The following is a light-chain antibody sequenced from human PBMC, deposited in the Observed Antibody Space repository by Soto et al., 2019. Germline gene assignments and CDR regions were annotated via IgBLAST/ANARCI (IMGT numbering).Light chain of an antibody. V-gene: IGKV1-5*03. CDR2: KAS. J-gene: IGKJ1*01. CDR3: QQYNNLWT. CDR1: QNIDTW. Sequence: PSTLSASVGDRVTITCRASQNIDTWLAWYQQQPGKAPKLLIYKASILENGVPSRFSGSGSGTEFTLTINSLQPDDFATYYCQQYNNLWTFGQGTKV.